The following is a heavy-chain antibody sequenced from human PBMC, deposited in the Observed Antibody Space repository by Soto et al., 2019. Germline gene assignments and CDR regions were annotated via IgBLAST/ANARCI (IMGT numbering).Heavy chain of an antibody. CDR3: ARVFLAGTVNWFDP. CDR1: GGSISSYY. V-gene: IGHV4-59*08. CDR2: IYYSGST. Sequence: QVQLQESGPGLVKPSETLSLTCTVSGGSISSYYWSWIRQPPGKGLEWIGYIYYSGSTYYNPSLKSRVTISVDTSKNQFSLKLSSVTAADTAVYYCARVFLAGTVNWFDPWGQGTLVTVSS. D-gene: IGHD6-19*01. J-gene: IGHJ5*02.